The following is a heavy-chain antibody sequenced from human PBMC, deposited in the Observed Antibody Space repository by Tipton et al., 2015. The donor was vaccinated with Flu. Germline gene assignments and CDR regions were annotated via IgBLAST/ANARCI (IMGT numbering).Heavy chain of an antibody. J-gene: IGHJ3*02. CDR1: GFTFSSYG. CDR2: IWYDGSNK. Sequence: SGFTFSSYGMHWVRQAPGKGLEWVAVIWYDGSNKYYADSVKGRFTISRDNSKNTLYLQMNSLRAEDTAVYYCARDYYDSSGGSDAFDIWGQGTMVTVSS. CDR3: ARDYYDSSGGSDAFDI. D-gene: IGHD3-22*01. V-gene: IGHV3-33*01.